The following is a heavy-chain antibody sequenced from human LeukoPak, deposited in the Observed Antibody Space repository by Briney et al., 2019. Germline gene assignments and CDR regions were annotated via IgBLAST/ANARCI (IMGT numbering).Heavy chain of an antibody. CDR2: ITYSGST. CDR1: GGSLRSSPYN. CDR3: ARSLYGSGTYALDY. D-gene: IGHD3-10*01. Sequence: PSETLSLTCTVSGGSLRSSPYNWAWLRQPPGEGLEWIGSITYSGSTYYKPSLKSRVTISADTSKNQLSLKLSSVTATDTAVYHCARSLYGSGTYALDYWGQGTLVTVSS. V-gene: IGHV4-39*01. J-gene: IGHJ4*02.